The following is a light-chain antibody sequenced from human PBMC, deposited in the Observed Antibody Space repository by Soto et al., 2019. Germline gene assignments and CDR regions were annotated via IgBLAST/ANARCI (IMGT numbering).Light chain of an antibody. Sequence: ETVVAQSPGTLSLSPGEKATLSCRASQSVSSNLAWYQQKPGQAPRLLIYGASTRATGIPARFSGSVSGTDFTLTISSLEPEDFAVYYCQQRSVWPPITFGQGTRLEIK. CDR2: GAS. CDR3: QQRSVWPPIT. CDR1: QSVSSN. J-gene: IGKJ5*01. V-gene: IGKV3-11*01.